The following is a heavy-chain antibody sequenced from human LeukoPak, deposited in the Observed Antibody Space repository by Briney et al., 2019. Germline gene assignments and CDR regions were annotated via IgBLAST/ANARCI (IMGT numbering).Heavy chain of an antibody. Sequence: GGSLRLSCAASGFTFSSYWMSWVRQAPGKGLEWVSAISGSGGSTYYADSVKGRFTISRDNSKNTLYLQMNSLRAEDTAVYYCAKDNIVVVPAALGYPLYYFDYWGQGTLVTVSS. J-gene: IGHJ4*02. D-gene: IGHD2-2*01. V-gene: IGHV3-23*01. CDR3: AKDNIVVVPAALGYPLYYFDY. CDR1: GFTFSSYW. CDR2: ISGSGGST.